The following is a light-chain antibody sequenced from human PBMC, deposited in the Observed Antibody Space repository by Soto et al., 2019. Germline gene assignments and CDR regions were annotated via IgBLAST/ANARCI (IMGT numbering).Light chain of an antibody. CDR3: SSYAGSNNVL. Sequence: QSALTQPPSAFGSPGQSVTISCTGTSSDVGGYNSVSWYQQHPDKAPKLMIYEVNKRPSGVPDRFSGSKSAYTASLTVSGLQAEDEADYYCSSYAGSNNVLFGGGTKLTVL. J-gene: IGLJ2*01. CDR1: SSDVGGYNS. V-gene: IGLV2-8*01. CDR2: EVN.